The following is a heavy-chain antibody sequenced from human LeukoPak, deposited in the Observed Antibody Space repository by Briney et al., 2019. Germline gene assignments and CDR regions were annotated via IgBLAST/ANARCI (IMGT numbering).Heavy chain of an antibody. Sequence: LWASVKVSCKASGYTFTSYDINWVRQATGQGLEWMGWMNPNSGNTGYAQKFQGRVTITRNTSISTAYMELSSLRSEDTAVYYCARSGYSSSYYYYYMDVWGKGTTVTVSS. V-gene: IGHV1-8*03. CDR2: MNPNSGNT. CDR1: GYTFTSYD. J-gene: IGHJ6*03. CDR3: ARSGYSSSYYYYYMDV. D-gene: IGHD6-13*01.